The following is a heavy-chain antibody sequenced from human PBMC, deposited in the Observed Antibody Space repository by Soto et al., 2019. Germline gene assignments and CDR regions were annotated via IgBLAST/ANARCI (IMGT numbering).Heavy chain of an antibody. CDR1: GFTVSSNY. CDR3: ARIPATSCSFAPCP. CDR2: IYSGGST. V-gene: IGHV3-53*04. J-gene: IGHJ5*02. Sequence: PGGSLRLSCAASGFTVSSNYMSWVRQAPGKGLEWVSVIYSGGSTYYADSVKGRFTIPRHNSKNTLYLQMNSLRAEDTAVYYCARIPATSCSFAPCPWGQGTLVTVSS. D-gene: IGHD2-2*01.